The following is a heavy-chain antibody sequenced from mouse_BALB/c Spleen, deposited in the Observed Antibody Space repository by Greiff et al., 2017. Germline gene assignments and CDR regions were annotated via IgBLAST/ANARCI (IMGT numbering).Heavy chain of an antibody. CDR3: ARKRFDGYSYCYAMDY. Sequence: QVQLQQSGAELAKPGASVKMSCKASGYTFTSYWMHWVKQRPGQGLEWIGYINPSTGYTEYNQKFKDKATLTADKSSSTAYMQLSSLTSEDSAVYYCARKRFDGYSYCYAMDYWGQGTSVTVSS. V-gene: IGHV1-7*01. CDR1: GYTFTSYW. D-gene: IGHD2-3*01. CDR2: INPSTGYT. J-gene: IGHJ4*01.